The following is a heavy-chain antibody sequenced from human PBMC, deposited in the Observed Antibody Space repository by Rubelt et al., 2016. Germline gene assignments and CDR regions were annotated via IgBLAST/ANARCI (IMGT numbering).Heavy chain of an antibody. CDR3: AADAVVPAALN. D-gene: IGHD2-2*01. J-gene: IGHJ4*02. CDR1: GFTVSSNY. CDR2: IYSGGST. V-gene: IGHV3-53*01. Sequence: EVQLVESGGGLIQPGGSLRLSCAASGFTVSSNYMSWVRQAPGKGLEWVSVIYSGGSTYYADSGKGRFPISRDNYKNTLYLQRNSLRAEDTAVYDCAADAVVPAALNWGQGTLVTVSS.